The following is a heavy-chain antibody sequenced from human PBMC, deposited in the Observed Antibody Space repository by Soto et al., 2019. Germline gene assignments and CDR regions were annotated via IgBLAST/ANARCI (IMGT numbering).Heavy chain of an antibody. Sequence: SETPSRPFTVHGASLVNAAYYWGGIRQPPGKGLECIGIIFYSGNTYYSPSLKSRVTMSVDTSKNQFSLKLNSVSATDTSIYFCARVFGSGSYYFDSWGQGTLVTVS. CDR3: ARVFGSGSYYFDS. CDR2: IFYSGNT. V-gene: IGHV4-39*01. J-gene: IGHJ4*02. D-gene: IGHD3-10*01. CDR1: GASLVNAAYY.